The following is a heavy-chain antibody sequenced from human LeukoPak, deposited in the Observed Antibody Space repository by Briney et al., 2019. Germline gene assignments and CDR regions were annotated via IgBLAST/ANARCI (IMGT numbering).Heavy chain of an antibody. CDR1: GYTFTTYH. CDR2: INPSGGST. V-gene: IGHV1-46*01. J-gene: IGHJ4*02. Sequence: GASVKVSCKASGYTFTTYHMHWVRQAPGQGLEWMGIINPSGGSTSYAQKFQGRVTMIRDTSTSTVYMDLSSLRSEDTAVYDCARGYYYDSSAGPSEYWGQGTLVTVSS. CDR3: ARGYYYDSSAGPSEY. D-gene: IGHD3-22*01.